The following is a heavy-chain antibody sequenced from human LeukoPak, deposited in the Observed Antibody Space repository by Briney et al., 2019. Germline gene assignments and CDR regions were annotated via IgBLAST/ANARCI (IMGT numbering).Heavy chain of an antibody. D-gene: IGHD5-12*01. CDR2: ISSSFAI. V-gene: IGHV3-48*03. Sequence: GGSLRLSCVVSGFSFSSFEMNWVRQAPGKGLEWVSYISSSFAIRYADSVKGRFTISRDHARDSLYLEMNSLRVEDTAVCYCARSLSGYNTDPFFEQWGQGALVTVS. CDR3: ARSLSGYNTDPFFEQ. CDR1: GFSFSSFE. J-gene: IGHJ4*02.